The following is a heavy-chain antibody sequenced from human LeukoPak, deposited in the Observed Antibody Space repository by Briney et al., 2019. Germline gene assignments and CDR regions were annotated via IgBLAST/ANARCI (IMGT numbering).Heavy chain of an antibody. Sequence: SETLSLTCTVSGGSISSGDYYWSWIRQPPGKGLEWIGYICYSGSTYYNPSLKSRVTISVDTSKNQFSLKLSSVTAADTAVYYCAREEDADYYGMDVWGQGTTVTVSS. CDR2: ICYSGST. CDR1: GGSISSGDYY. J-gene: IGHJ6*02. V-gene: IGHV4-30-4*01. D-gene: IGHD2-15*01. CDR3: AREEDADYYGMDV.